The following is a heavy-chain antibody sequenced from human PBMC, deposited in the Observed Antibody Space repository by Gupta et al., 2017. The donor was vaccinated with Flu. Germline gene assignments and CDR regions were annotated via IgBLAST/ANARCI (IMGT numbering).Heavy chain of an antibody. CDR3: AKERYSSSDLSIDY. D-gene: IGHD6-6*01. CDR1: GFTFSRYA. CDR2: MCGSGGST. J-gene: IGHJ4*02. V-gene: IGHV3-23*01. Sequence: EVQLLESGGGLVQSGGSLRLYCAASGFTFSRYAMTWVRPAPGKGLGLVSAMCGSGGSTYYAGSVKGRYTSSRDNSKNTLYLQMNSLRAEDTAVYYCAKERYSSSDLSIDYWGQGTLVTVSS.